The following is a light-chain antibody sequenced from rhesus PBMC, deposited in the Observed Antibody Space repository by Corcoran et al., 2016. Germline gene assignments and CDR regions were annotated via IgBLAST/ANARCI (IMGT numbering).Light chain of an antibody. Sequence: DIQMTQSPSSLSASVGDRVTITCRASQGIRDYVSWYQQKTGKPPKRLIYAASRLEYGCSSRLSGSGSGTSFTRSISSLPPGDVASSYCLQGYNSPPLTFGGGTKVELK. V-gene: IGKV1-36*02. CDR1: QGIRDY. J-gene: IGKJ4*01. CDR3: LQGYNSPPLT. CDR2: AAS.